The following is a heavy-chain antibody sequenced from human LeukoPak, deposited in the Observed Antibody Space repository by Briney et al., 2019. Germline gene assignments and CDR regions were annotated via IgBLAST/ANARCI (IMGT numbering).Heavy chain of an antibody. CDR2: IIPIFGTA. V-gene: IGHV1-69*06. D-gene: IGHD3-3*01. CDR3: ARDGFPGVTIFGVDTREDRGSE. J-gene: IGHJ4*02. CDR1: GDTFSSYA. Sequence: ASVKVSCKASGDTFSSYAISWVRQAPGQGLEWMGGIIPIFGTANYAQKFQGRVTMTADTSTSTAYMELRSLRSDDTAVYYCARDGFPGVTIFGVDTREDRGSEWGQGTLVTVSS.